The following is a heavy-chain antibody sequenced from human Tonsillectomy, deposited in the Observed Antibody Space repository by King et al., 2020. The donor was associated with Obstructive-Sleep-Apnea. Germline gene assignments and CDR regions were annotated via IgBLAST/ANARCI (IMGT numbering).Heavy chain of an antibody. CDR1: WFSLTINGVG. V-gene: IGHV2-5*02. J-gene: IGHJ4*02. D-gene: IGHD3-10*01. Sequence: TLKESGPTLVKPTQTLTLTCTLSWFSLTINGVGVGWIRQSPWKAPEWLALLYWDDDKRYSPTLKIRLTVTKDTSKNQVVLTMTNMDPVDTATYYCAHRRPLLVRGITITLFDSWGQGILVTVSS. CDR2: LYWDDDK. CDR3: AHRRPLLVRGITITLFDS.